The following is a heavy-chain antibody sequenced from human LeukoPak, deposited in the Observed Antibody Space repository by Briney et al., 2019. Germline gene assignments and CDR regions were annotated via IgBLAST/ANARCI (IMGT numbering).Heavy chain of an antibody. CDR3: ARQGPLTTAVTTRTNPFDY. V-gene: IGHV4-31*03. Sequence: SSETLSLTCTVSGGSISSGGHYWNWVRQHPGKGLEWIGYIYHSGSTNYNPSLKSRVTTSVDTSKNQFSLKLNSVTAADTAVYYCARQGPLTTAVTTRTNPFDYWGQGTLVTVSS. J-gene: IGHJ4*02. CDR1: GGSISSGGHY. D-gene: IGHD4-11*01. CDR2: IYHSGST.